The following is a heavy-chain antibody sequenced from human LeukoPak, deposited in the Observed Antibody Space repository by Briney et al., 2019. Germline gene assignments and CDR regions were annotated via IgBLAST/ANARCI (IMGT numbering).Heavy chain of an antibody. CDR1: GYTFPSYY. CDR3: ARDREYYDSSGRLDY. D-gene: IGHD3-22*01. V-gene: IGHV1-46*01. CDR2: INPSGGNT. Sequence: ASVKVSCKASGYTFPSYYMHWVRQAPGQGLEWMGVINPSGGNTNSAQKFQGRVTMTRDTSTSTVYMELSSLRSEDTAVYYCARDREYYDSSGRLDYWGQGTLVTVSS. J-gene: IGHJ4*02.